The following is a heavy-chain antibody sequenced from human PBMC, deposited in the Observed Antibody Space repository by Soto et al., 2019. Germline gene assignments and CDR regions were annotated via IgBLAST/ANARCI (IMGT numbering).Heavy chain of an antibody. J-gene: IGHJ6*02. CDR2: IYPGDSDT. CDR1: GYSFTSYW. Sequence: GESVKISSKGSGYSFTSYWIGWVRQMPGKGLEWMGIIYPGDSDTRYSPSFQGQVTSSADKSISTAYLQWSSLKASDTAMYYCAGTSSSSRFYYYGMDVWGQGTTVTVSS. D-gene: IGHD6-6*01. CDR3: AGTSSSSRFYYYGMDV. V-gene: IGHV5-51*01.